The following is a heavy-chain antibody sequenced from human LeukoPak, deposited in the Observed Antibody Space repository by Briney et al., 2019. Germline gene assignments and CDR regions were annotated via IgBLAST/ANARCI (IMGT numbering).Heavy chain of an antibody. Sequence: SSETLSLTCTVSGVSISSYYWSWIRQPPGKGLEWIGYIYYSGSTNYNPSLKSRVTISVDTSKNQFSLKLSSVTAADTAVYYCAGKGPPCSSTSCYRRRWFDPWGQGTQVTVSS. J-gene: IGHJ5*02. V-gene: IGHV4-59*01. CDR2: IYYSGST. CDR1: GVSISSYY. D-gene: IGHD2-2*01. CDR3: AGKGPPCSSTSCYRRRWFDP.